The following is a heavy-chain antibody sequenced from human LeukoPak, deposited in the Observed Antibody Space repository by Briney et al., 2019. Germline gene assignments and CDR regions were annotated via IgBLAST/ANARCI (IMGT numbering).Heavy chain of an antibody. V-gene: IGHV1-2*02. D-gene: IGHD6-13*01. CDR1: GYTFTGYY. J-gene: IGHJ4*02. Sequence: ASVKVSCKASGYTFTGYYMHWVRQAPGQGLEWMGWINPNSGGTNYAQKFQGRVTMTRDTSISTAYMELSRLRSDDTAGYYCARGAGVAAAGAYYFDYWGQGTLVTVSS. CDR2: INPNSGGT. CDR3: ARGAGVAAAGAYYFDY.